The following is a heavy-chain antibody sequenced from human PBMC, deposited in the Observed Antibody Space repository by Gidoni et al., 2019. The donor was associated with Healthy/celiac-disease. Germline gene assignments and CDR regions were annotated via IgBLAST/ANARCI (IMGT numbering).Heavy chain of an antibody. CDR3: ARETDYGGNSDYFDY. J-gene: IGHJ4*02. CDR2: ISSSSSYI. V-gene: IGHV3-21*01. CDR1: GFPFSSYS. D-gene: IGHD4-17*01. Sequence: EVQLVESGGGLVKPGGSLRLSCSASGFPFSSYSMNWVRQAPGKGLEWVSSISSSSSYIYYADSVKGRFTISRDNAKNSLYLQMNSLRAEDTAVYYCARETDYGGNSDYFDYWGQGTLVTVSS.